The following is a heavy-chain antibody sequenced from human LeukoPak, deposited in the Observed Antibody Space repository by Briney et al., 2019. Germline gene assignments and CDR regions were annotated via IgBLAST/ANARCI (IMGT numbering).Heavy chain of an antibody. CDR2: TYCRAKWYY. CDR3: ARVFALDF. J-gene: IGHJ3*01. Sequence: SQTLSLTCDISADTFSSNSAAWNWISQSPSKGLEWLARTYCRAKWYYDYAVSAKSRITISPDTSKNQSSLQLNSVTADATAVYYCARVFALDFWGQGTVVTVSS. V-gene: IGHV6-1*01. CDR1: ADTFSSNSAA.